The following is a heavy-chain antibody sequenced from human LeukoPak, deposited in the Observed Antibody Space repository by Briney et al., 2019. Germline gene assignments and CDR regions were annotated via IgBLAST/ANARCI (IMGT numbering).Heavy chain of an antibody. D-gene: IGHD3-10*01. CDR2: ISYDGSNK. Sequence: GRSLRLSCAASGFTFSSYAMHWVRQAPGKGLEWVAVISYDGSNKYYADSVKGRFTISRDNSKNTLYLQMNSLRAEDTAVYYCAKDSFMVPNAFDIWGQGTMVTVSS. CDR1: GFTFSSYA. J-gene: IGHJ3*02. V-gene: IGHV3-30-3*01. CDR3: AKDSFMVPNAFDI.